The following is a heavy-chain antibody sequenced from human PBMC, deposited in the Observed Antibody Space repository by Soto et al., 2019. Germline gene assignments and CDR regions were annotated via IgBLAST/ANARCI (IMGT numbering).Heavy chain of an antibody. CDR3: ARDSYGSGYGMDV. V-gene: IGHV2-5*02. D-gene: IGHD3-10*01. CDR2: IYWDDDK. CDR1: GFSLTRGVA. Sequence: QITLKESGPTLVKPTQTLTLTCTFSGFSLTRGVAVGWIRQPPGKALEWLALIYWDDDKRYSPSLKSRLTITKYTSKHPVVLTMTNLGPVDTATYYCARDSYGSGYGMDVWGQGTTVTVSS. J-gene: IGHJ6*02.